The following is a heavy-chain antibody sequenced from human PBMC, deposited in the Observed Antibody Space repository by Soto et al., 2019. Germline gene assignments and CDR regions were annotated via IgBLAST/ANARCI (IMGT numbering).Heavy chain of an antibody. CDR3: AKVVGATPPYYFDY. D-gene: IGHD1-26*01. CDR2: ISSSGGTT. J-gene: IGHJ4*02. V-gene: IGHV3-23*01. Sequence: EVQLLESGGDLVQPGGSLRLSCAASGFTFSSYAMRWVRQAPGKGLEWVSAISSSGGTTYYADSVKGRFTISRDNSKNTLYLQMNSLRADDTAVYYCAKVVGATPPYYFDYWGQGTLVTVSS. CDR1: GFTFSSYA.